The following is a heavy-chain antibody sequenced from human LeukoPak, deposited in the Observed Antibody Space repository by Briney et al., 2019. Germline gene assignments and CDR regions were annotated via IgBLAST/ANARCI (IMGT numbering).Heavy chain of an antibody. J-gene: IGHJ4*02. V-gene: IGHV3-23*01. CDR2: ISGSGGST. CDR3: AKDPLIVVVPAANGYFDY. Sequence: GGSLRLSCAASGFTFSSYAMSWVRQAPGKGLEWVSAISGSGGSTYYADSVKGRFTIYRDNSKNTLYLQMNSLRAEDTAVYYCAKDPLIVVVPAANGYFDYWGQGTLVTVSS. D-gene: IGHD2-2*01. CDR1: GFTFSSYA.